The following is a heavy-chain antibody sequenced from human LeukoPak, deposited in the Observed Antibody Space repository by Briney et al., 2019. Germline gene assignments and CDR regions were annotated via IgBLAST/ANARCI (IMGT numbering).Heavy chain of an antibody. CDR1: GGSFSGYY. V-gene: IGHV4-34*01. CDR3: ARVPNTLHAWFDP. CDR2: VNHSGST. Sequence: SETLSLTCAVYGGSFSGYYWSWIRQPPGKGLEWIGEVNHSGSTNYNPSLKSRVTISVDTSKNQFSLKLSSVTAADTAVYYCARVPNTLHAWFDPWGQGTLVTVSS. D-gene: IGHD2-2*02. J-gene: IGHJ5*02.